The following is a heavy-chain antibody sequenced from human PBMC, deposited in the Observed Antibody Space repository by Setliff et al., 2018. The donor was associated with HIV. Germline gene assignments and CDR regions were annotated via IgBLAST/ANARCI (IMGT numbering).Heavy chain of an antibody. Sequence: SETLSLTCSVSGASIRGHYWSWIRQSPGKGLEWIGNIYYSGNTNYNPSFKSRVTISVDTSKNQFSLKVNSVTAADTAVYYCARGARLLAGYSDRWDYYYMAVWGKGTTVTVSS. J-gene: IGHJ6*03. CDR1: GASIRGHY. CDR2: IYYSGNT. V-gene: IGHV4-59*11. CDR3: ARGARLLAGYSDRWDYYYMAV. D-gene: IGHD6-13*01.